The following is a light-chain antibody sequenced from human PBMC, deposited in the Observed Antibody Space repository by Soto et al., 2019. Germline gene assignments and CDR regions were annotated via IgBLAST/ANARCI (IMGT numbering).Light chain of an antibody. CDR3: QQYNDYFQT. Sequence: DIQMTQSPSTLSASIGDRVTIACRASQSVSNWLAWYQQKPGKAPKLLIYDASSLESGVPSRFSGGGSGTEYTLTISSLQPEDSATYYCQQYNDYFQTFGQGTTVEI. V-gene: IGKV1-5*01. CDR2: DAS. J-gene: IGKJ1*01. CDR1: QSVSNW.